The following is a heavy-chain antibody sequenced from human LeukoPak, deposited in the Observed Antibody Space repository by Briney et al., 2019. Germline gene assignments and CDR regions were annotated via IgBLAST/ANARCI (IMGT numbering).Heavy chain of an antibody. CDR2: IYSGGST. D-gene: IGHD3-9*01. CDR3: ARELRGGLTGYVSYYYYGMDV. CDR1: GFTVSSNY. Sequence: GGSLRLSCAASGFTVSSNYMSWVRPAPGKGLEWVSVIYSGGSTYYADSVKGRFTISRDNSKNTLYLQMNSLRAEDTAVYYCARELRGGLTGYVSYYYYGMDVWGQGTTVTVSS. J-gene: IGHJ6*02. V-gene: IGHV3-53*01.